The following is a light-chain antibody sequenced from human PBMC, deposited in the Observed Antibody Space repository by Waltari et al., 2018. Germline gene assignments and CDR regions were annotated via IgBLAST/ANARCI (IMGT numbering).Light chain of an antibody. CDR3: QQYNNWPPGRYT. Sequence: EIVMTQSPATLSVSPGERATLSCRPSQSVSSNLAWYQQKPGQAPRLLIYGASTRATGIPARFSGSWSGTEFTLTISSMQSEDFAVYYCQQYNNWPPGRYTFGQGTKLEIK. J-gene: IGKJ2*01. CDR2: GAS. V-gene: IGKV3-15*01. CDR1: QSVSSN.